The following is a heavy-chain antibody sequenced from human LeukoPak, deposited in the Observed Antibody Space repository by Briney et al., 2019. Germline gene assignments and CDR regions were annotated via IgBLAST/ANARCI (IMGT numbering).Heavy chain of an antibody. CDR3: ARSEYSYGADAFDI. D-gene: IGHD5-18*01. Sequence: SETLSLTCTVSGGSISTYYWSWIRQPPGKGLEWIGYIYYTGSTNYNPSLKSRVTISVDTSRNQFSLKLSSVTAADTAVYYCARSEYSYGADAFDIWGQGTMVTVSS. CDR2: IYYTGST. CDR1: GGSISTYY. J-gene: IGHJ3*02. V-gene: IGHV4-59*01.